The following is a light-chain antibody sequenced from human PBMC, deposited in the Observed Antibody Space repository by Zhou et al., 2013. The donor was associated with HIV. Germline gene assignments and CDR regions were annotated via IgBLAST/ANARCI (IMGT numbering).Light chain of an antibody. CDR3: MQALQTSLFT. CDR1: QSLVYSDGNTY. J-gene: IGKJ3*01. Sequence: DVVMTQSPLSLPVTLGQSASISCKSSQSLVYSDGNTYLNWFHQRPGQSPRRLIYKVSNWDSGVPDRFIGSGSGTDFTLKISRVEAEDVGVYYCMQALQTSLFTFGPGTKVDIK. CDR2: KVS. V-gene: IGKV2D-30*01.